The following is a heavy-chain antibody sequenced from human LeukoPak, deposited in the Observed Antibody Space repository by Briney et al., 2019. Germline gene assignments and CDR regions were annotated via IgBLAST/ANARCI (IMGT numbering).Heavy chain of an antibody. CDR2: ISGSGGTT. CDR1: GFTFSSYA. CDR3: ASLPSYYYSSGYLRGRFDY. D-gene: IGHD3-22*01. V-gene: IGHV3-23*01. J-gene: IGHJ4*02. Sequence: TGGSLRLSCAGSGFTFSSYAMSWVRQAPGKGLEWVSAISGSGGTTYYADSVKGRFIISRDNSKNTLYLQMNSLRAEDTAVYYCASLPSYYYSSGYLRGRFDYWGQGTLVTVSS.